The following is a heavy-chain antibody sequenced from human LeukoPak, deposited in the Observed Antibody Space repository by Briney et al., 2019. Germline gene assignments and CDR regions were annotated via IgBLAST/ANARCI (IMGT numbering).Heavy chain of an antibody. V-gene: IGHV1-2*02. CDR3: ARKGYGYGAQNFDY. CDR2: INPNSGGT. J-gene: IGHJ4*02. Sequence: GASVKVSCKASGYTFTGYYMHWVRQAPGQGLEWMGWINPNSGGTNYAQKFQGRVTMTRDTSISTAYMELSRLRSDDTAVYYCARKGYGYGAQNFDYWGQGTLVTVSS. D-gene: IGHD5-18*01. CDR1: GYTFTGYY.